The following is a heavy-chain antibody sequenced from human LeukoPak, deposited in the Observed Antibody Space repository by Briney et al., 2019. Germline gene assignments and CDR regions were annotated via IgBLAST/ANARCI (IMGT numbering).Heavy chain of an antibody. CDR2: MNPNSGNT. V-gene: IGHV1-8*01. D-gene: IGHD2-15*01. Sequence: ASVKVSCKASGYTFTSYDINWVRQATGQGLEWMGWMNPNSGNTGYAQKFQGRVNMTRNTSISTAYMELSSLRSEDTAVYYCARGSSRTRCSGGSCPGYWGQGTLVTVSS. CDR3: ARGSSRTRCSGGSCPGY. J-gene: IGHJ4*02. CDR1: GYTFTSYD.